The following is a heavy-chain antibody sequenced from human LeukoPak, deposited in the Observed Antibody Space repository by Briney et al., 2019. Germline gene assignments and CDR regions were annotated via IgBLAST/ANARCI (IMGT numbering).Heavy chain of an antibody. CDR2: IYYSGKT. D-gene: IGHD3-9*01. CDR3: ARVGDYDILTGYPYYFDY. V-gene: IGHV4-59*01. CDR1: GGSISSYY. Sequence: SETLSLTCTVSGGSISSYYWSWIRQPPGKGLEWIGYIYYSGKTNYNPSLKSRVTISVHTSKNQFSLKLNSVTAAGTAVYCCARVGDYDILTGYPYYFDYWGQGTLVTVSS. J-gene: IGHJ4*02.